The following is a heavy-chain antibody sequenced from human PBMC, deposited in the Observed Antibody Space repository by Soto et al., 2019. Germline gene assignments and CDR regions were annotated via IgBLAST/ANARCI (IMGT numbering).Heavy chain of an antibody. CDR1: GFTFSSYG. J-gene: IGHJ6*02. Sequence: QVQLVESGGGVVQPGRSLRLSCAASGFTFSSYGMHWVRQAPGKGLEWVAVISYDGSNKYYADSVKGRFTISRDNSKNTLYLQVNSLRAEDTAVYYCAKVGAAVADYYYYYGMDVWGQGTTVTVSS. CDR3: AKVGAAVADYYYYYGMDV. CDR2: ISYDGSNK. D-gene: IGHD6-19*01. V-gene: IGHV3-30*18.